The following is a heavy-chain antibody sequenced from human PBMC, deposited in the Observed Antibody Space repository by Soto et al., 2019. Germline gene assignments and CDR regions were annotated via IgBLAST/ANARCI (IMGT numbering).Heavy chain of an antibody. V-gene: IGHV1-69*12. CDR2: IMPVFPTP. Sequence: QVQLVQSGAEVKKPGSSMKVSCKTSGGTFRTSAISWVRQAPGQGLEWMGGIMPVFPTPDYAQKFQGRLTITADQSTGTAYMELSSLRSEDTAVYYCARDKDRQQLGGNYYFIMDVWGQGTTVTVSS. CDR1: GGTFRTSA. CDR3: ARDKDRQQLGGNYYFIMDV. D-gene: IGHD3-3*02. J-gene: IGHJ6*01.